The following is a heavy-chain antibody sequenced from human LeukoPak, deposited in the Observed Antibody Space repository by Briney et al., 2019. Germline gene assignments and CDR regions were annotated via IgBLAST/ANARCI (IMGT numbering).Heavy chain of an antibody. J-gene: IGHJ5*02. CDR1: GYTFTKYD. CDR3: VRVFVDDSGYYNYYFDP. Sequence: ASVKVSCRASGYTFTKYDMNWLRQATGQGLEWMGWMNPGSGNAGYAQKFQGRVTMTRDTSTRTAYMELSSLGYEDTAVYYCVRVFVDDSGYYNYYFDPWGQGTPVTVSS. V-gene: IGHV1-8*01. CDR2: MNPGSGNA. D-gene: IGHD3-22*01.